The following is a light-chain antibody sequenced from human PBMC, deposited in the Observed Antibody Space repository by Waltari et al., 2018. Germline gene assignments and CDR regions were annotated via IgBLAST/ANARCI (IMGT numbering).Light chain of an antibody. J-gene: IGKJ4*01. V-gene: IGKV1-9*01. CDR3: QQLNSYPPLT. Sequence: DIQLTQSPSFLSASVGDRVTITCRASQGISSYVAWYQQKPGEAPKLLIYGASTLQSGVPSRFSGNGSGTGFTLTISSLQPEDFATYYCQQLNSYPPLTFGGGTKVEIK. CDR1: QGISSY. CDR2: GAS.